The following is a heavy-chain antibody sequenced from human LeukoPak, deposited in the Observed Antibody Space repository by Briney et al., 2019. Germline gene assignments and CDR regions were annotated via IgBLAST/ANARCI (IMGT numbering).Heavy chain of an antibody. D-gene: IGHD6-19*01. Sequence: SETLSLTCTVSGGSISSHYWSWIRQPPGKGLEWIAYIFYSGSTNYNPSLRNRVTISVDTSKNQFSLKLSSVTAADTAVYYCARVGYSSGWSHFDLWGRGTLGTVSS. V-gene: IGHV4-59*11. CDR1: GGSISSHY. CDR2: IFYSGST. CDR3: ARVGYSSGWSHFDL. J-gene: IGHJ2*01.